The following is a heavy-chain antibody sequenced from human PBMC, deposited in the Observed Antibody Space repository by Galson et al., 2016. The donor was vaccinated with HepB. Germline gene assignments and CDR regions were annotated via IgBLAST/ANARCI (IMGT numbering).Heavy chain of an antibody. CDR3: AHRSGSSDVLAFDI. Sequence: PALVKPTQTLTLTCTVSGFSLTTNEVSVGWIRQPPGKALEWLALIYWDDDKRYSPFLKSRLTITKDTSKNRVVLRMTNMDPVDTATYYCAHRSGSSDVLAFDIWGQGTLVTVSS. CDR2: IYWDDDK. CDR1: GFSLTTNEVS. D-gene: IGHD5-12*01. J-gene: IGHJ3*02. V-gene: IGHV2-5*02.